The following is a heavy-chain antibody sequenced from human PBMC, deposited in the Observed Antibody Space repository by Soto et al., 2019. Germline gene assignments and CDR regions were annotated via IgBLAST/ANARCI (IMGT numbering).Heavy chain of an antibody. D-gene: IGHD6-6*01. CDR2: IYSDGTT. CDR1: GFTVSSNY. J-gene: IGHJ4*02. Sequence: EVQLVETGGGLIQPGGSLRLSCAASGFTVSSNYMNWVRQVPGKGLEWLSIIYSDGTTYYADSVKGRFTISRDNFKNTLYLQMNNLRAEDTAVYYCAILSNWGQGTLVTVSS. CDR3: AILSN. V-gene: IGHV3-53*02.